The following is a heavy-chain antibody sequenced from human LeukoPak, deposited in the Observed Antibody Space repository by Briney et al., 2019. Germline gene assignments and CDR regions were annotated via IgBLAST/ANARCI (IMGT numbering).Heavy chain of an antibody. CDR1: GFSFRNYA. CDR3: TRDGGSFCDFDY. V-gene: IGHV3-64*02. Sequence: GGSLRLSCVASGFSFRNYAIHWVRQAPGKGLEYVSVINTDGRITYFADSVKGRFTISRDNSKNTVYLQMGSLRGEDMAVYYCTRDGGSFCDFDYWGQGALVTVSS. J-gene: IGHJ4*02. D-gene: IGHD1-26*01. CDR2: INTDGRIT.